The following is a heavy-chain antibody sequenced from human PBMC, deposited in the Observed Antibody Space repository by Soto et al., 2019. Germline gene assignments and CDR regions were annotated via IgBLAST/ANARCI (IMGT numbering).Heavy chain of an antibody. CDR3: ERDPFDCGDDSSPNY. V-gene: IGHV3-21*06. CDR1: GFTFSKYR. J-gene: IGHJ4*02. D-gene: IGHD2-21*02. Sequence: EVQLVESGGGLVKPGGSLRLSCAASGFTFSKYRMNWVRQAPGKGLEGVSYISSSSSSKFYADSVKDRFTISRDNAKSLLYMQMNSLRAEGSAVYYWERDPFDCGDDSSPNYWGQGTRVTVSS. CDR2: ISSSSSSK.